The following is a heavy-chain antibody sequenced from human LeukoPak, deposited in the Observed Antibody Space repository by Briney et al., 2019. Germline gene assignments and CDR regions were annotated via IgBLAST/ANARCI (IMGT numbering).Heavy chain of an antibody. D-gene: IGHD3-3*01. J-gene: IGHJ5*02. CDR3: ARGRKSKVFWSGYQNWFDP. CDR2: INHSGST. CDR1: GGSFSGYY. V-gene: IGHV4-34*01. Sequence: SETLSLTCAVYGGSFSGYYWRWIRQPPGKGLEWIGEINHSGSTNYNPSLKSRVTTSVDTSKNQFSLKLSSVTAADTAVYYCARGRKSKVFWSGYQNWFDPWGQGTLVTVSS.